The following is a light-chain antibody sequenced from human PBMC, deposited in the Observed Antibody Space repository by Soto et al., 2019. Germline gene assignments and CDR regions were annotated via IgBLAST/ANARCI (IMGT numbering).Light chain of an antibody. V-gene: IGKV3-20*01. CDR2: GAS. CDR1: QSVSSSY. CDR3: QQYGSSPL. J-gene: IGKJ3*01. Sequence: IVLTPSPGTLSLSPGGSATLSCRASQSVSSSYLAWYQQKPGQAPSLLIYGASSRATGIPDRFSGSGSGTDFTLTISRLEPEDFAVYYCQQYGSSPLFGPGTKVDIK.